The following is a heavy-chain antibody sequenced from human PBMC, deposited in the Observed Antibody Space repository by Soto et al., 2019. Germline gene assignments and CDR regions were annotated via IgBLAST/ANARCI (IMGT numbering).Heavy chain of an antibody. CDR1: GFTFSSSV. CDR3: AKDLSSSWAVDY. V-gene: IGHV3-30*18. CDR2: ISYDGSGK. Sequence: GGSLRLSCAASGFTFSSSVMHWVRQAPGKGLEWVAAISYDGSGKHYADSVKGRFTISRDNSKNTLCLQMNSLRAEDTAVYYCAKDLSSSWAVDYWGQGTLVTVSS. J-gene: IGHJ4*02. D-gene: IGHD6-13*01.